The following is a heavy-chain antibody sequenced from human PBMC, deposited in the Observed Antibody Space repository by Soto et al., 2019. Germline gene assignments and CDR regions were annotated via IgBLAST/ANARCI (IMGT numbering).Heavy chain of an antibody. D-gene: IGHD2-15*01. Sequence: SETLSLTCDVYNGSFSGYYWSWIRQPPGKGLEWIGEINHRGSTIYNPSLKSRVTISVDTSNNHFSLKLTSVTAADTAVYFCARGNVVRVTATRSRHRWSVPWCPGTLLNV. V-gene: IGHV4-34*01. CDR3: ARGNVVRVTATRSRHRWSVP. J-gene: IGHJ5*02. CDR1: NGSFSGYY. CDR2: INHRGST.